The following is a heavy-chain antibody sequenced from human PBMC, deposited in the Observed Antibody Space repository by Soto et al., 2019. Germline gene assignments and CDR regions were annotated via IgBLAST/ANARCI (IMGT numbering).Heavy chain of an antibody. Sequence: SETLSLTCTVSGGSISSYYWTWIRQPPGKGLEWIGYIYYSGSTNYNPSLKSRVTISVATSKNQFSLKLSSVTAADTAVYYCARRLFHYGDYVGVWFDPWGQGTLVTVSS. V-gene: IGHV4-59*12. CDR3: ARRLFHYGDYVGVWFDP. CDR2: IYYSGST. CDR1: GGSISSYY. J-gene: IGHJ5*02. D-gene: IGHD4-17*01.